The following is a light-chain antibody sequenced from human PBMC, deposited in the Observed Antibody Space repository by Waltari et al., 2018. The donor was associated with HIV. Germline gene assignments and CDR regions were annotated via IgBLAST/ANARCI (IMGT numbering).Light chain of an antibody. J-gene: IGKJ3*01. CDR1: HDMYNY. CDR2: ETS. CDR3: QYYNNLLFT. Sequence: DIQITQSPSSLSVSVGDTVTITCRANHDMYNYVNWYQQKPGKAPRLLIYETSNLETGVPSRFSGSGSGTQYTFTISDLQAEDIATYYCQYYNNLLFTFGPGTTVDIK. V-gene: IGKV1-33*01.